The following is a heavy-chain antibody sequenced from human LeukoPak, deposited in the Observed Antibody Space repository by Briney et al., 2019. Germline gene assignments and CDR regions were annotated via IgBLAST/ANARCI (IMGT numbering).Heavy chain of an antibody. J-gene: IGHJ4*02. CDR1: GYTFTSYA. Sequence: ASVKVSCKASGYTFTSYAMHWVRQAPGQRLEWMGWINAGNGNTKYSQEFQGRVTITRDTSASTAYMELSSLRSEDTAVYYCARSFSSSWYGGGDFDYWGQGTLVTVSS. CDR2: INAGNGNT. D-gene: IGHD6-13*01. V-gene: IGHV1-3*03. CDR3: ARSFSSSWYGGGDFDY.